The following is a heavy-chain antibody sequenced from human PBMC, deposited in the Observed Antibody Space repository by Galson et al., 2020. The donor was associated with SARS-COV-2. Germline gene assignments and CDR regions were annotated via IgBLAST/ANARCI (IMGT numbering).Heavy chain of an antibody. D-gene: IGHD3-3*01. V-gene: IGHV4-59*01. CDR1: GASISNYY. CDR2: TYHSGNI. J-gene: IGHJ4*02. Sequence: SETLSLTCVVVGASISNYYWSWIRQSPGPGLEWIGNTYHSGNINYNPSLRSRVTISADTSKNQFSLQLNSATAADTAVYYCARGRLSGTYYDRSYYFDYWGQGTQVTVSS. CDR3: ARGRLSGTYYDRSYYFDY.